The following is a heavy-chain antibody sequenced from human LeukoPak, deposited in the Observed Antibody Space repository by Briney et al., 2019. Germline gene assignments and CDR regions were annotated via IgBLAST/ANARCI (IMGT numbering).Heavy chain of an antibody. V-gene: IGHV3-30-3*01. Sequence: GGSLRLSCAASGFTFSSYAMHWVRQAPGKGLGWVAVISYDESKKFYADSVKGRFTISRDNSKNTLYLQMNSLRAEDTAVYYCAREESPASSNIMTYWGQRTLVTVSS. J-gene: IGHJ4*02. CDR3: AREESPASSNIMTY. D-gene: IGHD1-20*01. CDR1: GFTFSSYA. CDR2: ISYDESKK.